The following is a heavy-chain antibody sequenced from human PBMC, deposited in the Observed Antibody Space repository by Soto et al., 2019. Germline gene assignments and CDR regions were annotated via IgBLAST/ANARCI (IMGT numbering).Heavy chain of an antibody. CDR1: GYSFTSYW. V-gene: IGHV5-10-1*01. CDR3: ARSQPYCSSTSCYAGSYYYHGMDV. Sequence: GESLKISCKGSGYSFTSYWISWVRQMPGKGLEWMGRFDPSDSYTNYSPSFQGHVTISADKSISTAYLQWSSLKASDTAMYYCARSQPYCSSTSCYAGSYYYHGMDVWGQGTTVTVS. D-gene: IGHD2-2*01. CDR2: FDPSDSYT. J-gene: IGHJ6*02.